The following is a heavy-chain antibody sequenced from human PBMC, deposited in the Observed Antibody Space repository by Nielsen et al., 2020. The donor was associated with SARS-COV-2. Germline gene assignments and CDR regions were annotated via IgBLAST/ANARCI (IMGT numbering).Heavy chain of an antibody. CDR3: ARDGNWIVYYFDY. CDR1: GFTFSSYA. CDR2: ISYDGSNK. Sequence: GGSLRLSCAASGFTFSSYAMHWVRQAPGKGLEWVAVISYDGSNKYYADSVKGRFTISRDNSKNTLYLQMNSLRAEDTAVYYCARDGNWIVYYFDYWGQGTLVTVSS. V-gene: IGHV3-30-3*01. D-gene: IGHD1-1*01. J-gene: IGHJ4*02.